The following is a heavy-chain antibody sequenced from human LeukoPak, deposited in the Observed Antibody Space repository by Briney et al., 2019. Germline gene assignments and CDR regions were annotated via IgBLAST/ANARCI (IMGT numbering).Heavy chain of an antibody. CDR1: GGTFSSYA. CDR2: IIPIFGTA. J-gene: IGHJ6*02. D-gene: IGHD1-26*01. V-gene: IGHV1-69*13. Sequence: ASVKVSCKASGGTFSSYAISWVRQAPGQGLEWMGGIIPIFGTANYAQKFQGRVTITADESTSTAYMELRSLGSDDTAVYYCARDCSIVVGASSYGLDVWGQGTTVTVSS. CDR3: ARDCSIVVGASSYGLDV.